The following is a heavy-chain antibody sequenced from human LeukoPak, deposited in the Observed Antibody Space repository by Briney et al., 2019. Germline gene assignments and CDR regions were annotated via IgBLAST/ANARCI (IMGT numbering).Heavy chain of an antibody. Sequence: SETLPLTCIVSGDSIISGSHYCDWIRQPPGKGLEWIGSIYYSGSTHYSPSLKSRVTISVDTSKSQFSLKLRSVTAADTAVYYCARRRMINDWFDPWGQGTLVTVSS. CDR2: IYYSGST. CDR3: ARRRMINDWFDP. CDR1: GDSIISGSHY. J-gene: IGHJ5*02. D-gene: IGHD3-16*01. V-gene: IGHV4-39*01.